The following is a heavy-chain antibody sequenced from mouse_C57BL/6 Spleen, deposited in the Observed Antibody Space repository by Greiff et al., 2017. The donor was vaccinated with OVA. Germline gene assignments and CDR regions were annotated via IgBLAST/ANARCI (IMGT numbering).Heavy chain of an antibody. J-gene: IGHJ4*01. CDR3: ARDYGEAMDY. CDR2: ISSGSSTI. V-gene: IGHV5-17*01. CDR1: GFTFSDYG. Sequence: DVMLVESGGGLVKPGGSLKLSCAASGFTFSDYGMHWVRQAPEKGLEWVAYISSGSSTIYYADTVKGRFTISRDNAKNTLFLQMTSLRSEDTAMYYCARDYGEAMDYWGQGTSVTVSS. D-gene: IGHD1-1*01.